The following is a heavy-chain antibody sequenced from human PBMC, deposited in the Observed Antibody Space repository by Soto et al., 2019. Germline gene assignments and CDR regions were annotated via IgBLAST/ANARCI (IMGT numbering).Heavy chain of an antibody. CDR2: IKTSAGGGAT. J-gene: IGHJ6*02. V-gene: IGHV3-15*07. Sequence: EVQLVESAGGLVKPGGSLRLSCVASGFSFNEAWMNWVRQAPGRGLEWVGRIKTSAGGGATNYAAPVQGRFTISRDDSKNTLYLHINSLRTEDTAIYYCTTGSVEGIWGQGTTVIVSS. CDR3: TTGSVEGI. D-gene: IGHD2-15*01. CDR1: GFSFNEAW.